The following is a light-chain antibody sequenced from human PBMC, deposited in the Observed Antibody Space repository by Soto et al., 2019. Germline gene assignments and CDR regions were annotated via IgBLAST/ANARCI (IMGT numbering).Light chain of an antibody. J-gene: IGKJ3*01. V-gene: IGKV3-20*01. CDR1: QTISSNY. Sequence: EIVLTQSPGTLSLSAGERATLSCRASQTISSNYLAWYQQKPRQAPRLLIFGASYRATGIPDRFSGSGSGTDFTLTISRLEPEDFAVYYCQQYRSSPPEFTFGPGTKVDIK. CDR3: QQYRSSPPEFT. CDR2: GAS.